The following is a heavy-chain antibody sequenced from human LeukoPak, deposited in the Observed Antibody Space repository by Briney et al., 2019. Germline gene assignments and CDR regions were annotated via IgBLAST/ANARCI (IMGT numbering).Heavy chain of an antibody. CDR3: ARDEPYCGGDCSPSPYYYYGMDV. Sequence: GGSLRLSCAASGFTFSSYSINWVRQAPGKGLEWVSYISSSSSTIYYADSVKGRFTISRDNAKNSLYLQMNSLRDEDTAVYYCARDEPYCGGDCSPSPYYYYGMDVWGKGATVSVSS. CDR2: ISSSSSTI. D-gene: IGHD2-21*02. CDR1: GFTFSSYS. J-gene: IGHJ6*04. V-gene: IGHV3-48*02.